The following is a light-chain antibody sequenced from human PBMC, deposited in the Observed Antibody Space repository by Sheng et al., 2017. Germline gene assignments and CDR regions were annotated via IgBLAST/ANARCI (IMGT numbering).Light chain of an antibody. CDR1: QGIRTD. J-gene: IGKJ2*01. CDR3: LEDYNAPYT. V-gene: IGKV1-6*01. CDR2: AAS. Sequence: AIQMTQSPSSLSASVGDRVTITCRASQGIRTDLSWYQQRPGEAPKLLIYAASTLQRGVASRFSGSGSGTDFTLTISSLQPEDFATYYCLEDYNAPYTFGKGTKVEIK.